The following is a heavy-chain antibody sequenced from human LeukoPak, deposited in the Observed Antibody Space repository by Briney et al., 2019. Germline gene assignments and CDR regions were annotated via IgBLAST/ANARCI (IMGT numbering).Heavy chain of an antibody. CDR1: GFSLSTRGVG. D-gene: IGHD2-21*01. CDR3: AHAYCGGACYSYYFDY. J-gene: IGHJ4*02. CDR2: IYWDDDK. V-gene: IGHV2-5*02. Sequence: ESGPTLVKPTQTLTLTCSFPGFSLSTRGVGVGWIRQPPGQALEWLALIYWDDDKRYSPFLKSRLTITKDTSKNQVVLTMTNMDPVDTATYYCAHAYCGGACYSYYFDYWGQGTLVAVSS.